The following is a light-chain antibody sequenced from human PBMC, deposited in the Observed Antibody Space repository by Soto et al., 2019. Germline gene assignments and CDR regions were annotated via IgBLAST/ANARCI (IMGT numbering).Light chain of an antibody. Sequence: EIGMTQSPATLSVSPGERATLSCRVSQSVSINLAWYQLKPGQAPRLLIFGASTRATGIPARFSGSGSGTEFTLTISSLQSEDFAVYYCQEYKKWPPTFTFGQGTKLEIK. J-gene: IGKJ2*01. CDR3: QEYKKWPPTFT. CDR2: GAS. V-gene: IGKV3-15*01. CDR1: QSVSIN.